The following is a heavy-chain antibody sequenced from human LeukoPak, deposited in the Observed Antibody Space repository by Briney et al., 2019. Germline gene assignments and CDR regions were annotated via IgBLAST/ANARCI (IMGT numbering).Heavy chain of an antibody. CDR2: LTGGGSRT. CDR3: AKPMQPYSSAWSAPFDY. Sequence: GGSLRLSCAASGFAFSDYSMTWVRQAPGKGLEWVSGLTGGGSRTYYVDSVKGRFTISRDNSKSTLYLHMNSLRAEDTAIYYCAKPMQPYSSAWSAPFDYWGQGTLVTVSS. V-gene: IGHV3-23*01. J-gene: IGHJ4*02. CDR1: GFAFSDYS. D-gene: IGHD6-19*01.